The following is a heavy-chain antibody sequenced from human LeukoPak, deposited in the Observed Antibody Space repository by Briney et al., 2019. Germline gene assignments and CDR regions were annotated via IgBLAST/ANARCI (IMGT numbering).Heavy chain of an antibody. CDR2: IGSGGSTI. J-gene: IGHJ4*02. Sequence: PGGSLRLSCAASRFTFSDYYMSWIRQAPGKGLEWVSYIGSGGSTIYYADSVKGRFTISRDNAKNSLYLQMNSLRAEDTAVYYCARGDGYNSYYFDYWGQGTLVTVSS. D-gene: IGHD5-24*01. V-gene: IGHV3-11*01. CDR3: ARGDGYNSYYFDY. CDR1: RFTFSDYY.